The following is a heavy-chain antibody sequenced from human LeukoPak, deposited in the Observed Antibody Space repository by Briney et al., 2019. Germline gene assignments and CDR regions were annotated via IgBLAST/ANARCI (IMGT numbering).Heavy chain of an antibody. CDR3: VRDVGGDRDGFFEY. J-gene: IGHJ4*02. CDR1: GFSLGSFW. V-gene: IGHV3-74*01. Sequence: GGSVRLSCAAWGFSLGSFWVQWVRHVRGEGRMCVARVNLEGKRTRHADFVQGRFTISRDHDRLTVYLQMNSLRSDDTAVYYCVRDVGGDRDGFFEYWGQGALVTVST. CDR2: VNLEGKRT. D-gene: IGHD2-21*01.